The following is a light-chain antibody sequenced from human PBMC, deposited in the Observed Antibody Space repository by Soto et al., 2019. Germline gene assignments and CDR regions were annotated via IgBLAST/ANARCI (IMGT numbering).Light chain of an antibody. V-gene: IGKV1-5*01. CDR3: QQYHRLMYT. J-gene: IGKJ2*01. CDR1: QSVSNW. Sequence: DIQMTQSPSTLSASVGDRVTISCRASQSVSNWLAWYQQKPGKAPQLLIFEASSLEVGVPSRFSGSGSATEFTLTISGLQPYDFATYYCQQYHRLMYTFGQGTKLEI. CDR2: EAS.